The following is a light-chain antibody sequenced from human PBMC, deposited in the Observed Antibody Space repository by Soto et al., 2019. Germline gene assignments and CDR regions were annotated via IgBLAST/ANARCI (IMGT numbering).Light chain of an antibody. CDR1: SSNIGAGYD. CDR3: QSYDSSLSGSYV. J-gene: IGLJ1*01. Sequence: QAVVTQPPSVSGAPGQRVTISCTGSSSNIGAGYDVHWYQQLPGTAPKLLIYGNNNRPSGVPDRFSGSKSGTSASLAITGLQTEDEADYSCQSYDSSLSGSYVFGTGTQLTVL. CDR2: GNN. V-gene: IGLV1-40*01.